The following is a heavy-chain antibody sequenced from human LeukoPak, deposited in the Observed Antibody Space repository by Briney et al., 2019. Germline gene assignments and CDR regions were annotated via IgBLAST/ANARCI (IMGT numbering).Heavy chain of an antibody. Sequence: PSETLSLTCTVSGGSTNTKTNYWACIRQTPGKRLEWIGSVFYDGSTYYNPSLKSRVTISVDTSKNQFSLRLTSVTAADTAVYYCAKHGEDSTGYYADFFDHCGQGTLVTVSS. CDR3: AKHGEDSTGYYADFFDH. D-gene: IGHD3-22*01. J-gene: IGHJ4*02. CDR2: VFYDGST. V-gene: IGHV4-39*01. CDR1: GGSTNTKTNY.